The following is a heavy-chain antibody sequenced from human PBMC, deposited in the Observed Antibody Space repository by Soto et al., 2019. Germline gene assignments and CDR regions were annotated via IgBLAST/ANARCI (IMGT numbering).Heavy chain of an antibody. CDR3: ARGGGVGVAGSAAFDM. V-gene: IGHV1-2*02. CDR2: INPATGAA. Sequence: QLHLVQSGAVVKKPGASVTVSCSASGYPVTAYYMHWVRQAPGRGLEWMGGINPATGAAKYTQTFQGRVTMARDPSTSTAFMELGGLTSEDPAVFYCARGGGVGVAGSAAFDMWGQGTLVTVSS. CDR1: GYPVTAYY. J-gene: IGHJ3*02. D-gene: IGHD3-3*01.